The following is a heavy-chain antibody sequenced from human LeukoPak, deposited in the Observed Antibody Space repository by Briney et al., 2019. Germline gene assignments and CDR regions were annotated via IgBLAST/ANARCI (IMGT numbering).Heavy chain of an antibody. CDR1: GGSIASYY. J-gene: IGHJ3*02. V-gene: IGHV4-59*01. D-gene: IGHD3-22*01. Sequence: SETLSLTCTGSGGSIASYYWSWIRQSPGKRMESIASINYSWRTKFSPSLQSRVTISLDMSNKPFSLQLRSVTAADAAIYYCARLLDYDNSGDPDTFDIWGQGTTVTVFS. CDR3: ARLLDYDNSGDPDTFDI. CDR2: INYSWRT.